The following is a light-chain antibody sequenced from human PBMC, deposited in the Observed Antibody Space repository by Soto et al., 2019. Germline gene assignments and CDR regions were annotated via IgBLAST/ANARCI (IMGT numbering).Light chain of an antibody. V-gene: IGKV1-6*01. CDR2: AAS. J-gene: IGKJ5*01. CDR3: LQDYNSIT. CDR1: QGIRND. Sequence: AIQMIQSPSSLSASVGDRVTITCRASQGIRNDLGWYQQKPGKAPKLLIYAASSLQSGVPSRFSGSGSGTDFTLTISSLQPADFETYYCLQDYNSITFGQGTRMEIK.